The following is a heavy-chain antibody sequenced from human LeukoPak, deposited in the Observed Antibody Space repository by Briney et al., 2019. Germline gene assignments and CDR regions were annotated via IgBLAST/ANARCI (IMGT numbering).Heavy chain of an antibody. CDR2: IYYSGST. Sequence: SETLSLTCTVSGGSISSYYWSWIRQPPGKGLEWIGYIYYSGSTNYNPSLKSRVTISVDTSKNQFSRKLSSVTAADTAAYYCVRHRVGYDFWNGYFDYWGQGTLVTVSS. CDR1: GGSISSYY. V-gene: IGHV4-59*01. J-gene: IGHJ4*02. D-gene: IGHD3-3*01. CDR3: VRHRVGYDFWNGYFDY.